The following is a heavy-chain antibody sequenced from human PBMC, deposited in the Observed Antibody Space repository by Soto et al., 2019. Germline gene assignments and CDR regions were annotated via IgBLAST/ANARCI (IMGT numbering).Heavy chain of an antibody. CDR2: INTDGRGT. Sequence: EVQLVESGGGLAQPGGSLRLSCAASGFIFSGDWMHWVRQAPGKGLVWVSRINTDGRGTDYADSVKGRFTISRDNAKNPVSLQRNRLRVEDTAVYYCVRARPGDQHYFDYWGQGNMVTVSS. J-gene: IGHJ4*02. V-gene: IGHV3-74*01. CDR1: GFIFSGDW. CDR3: VRARPGDQHYFDY. D-gene: IGHD6-6*01.